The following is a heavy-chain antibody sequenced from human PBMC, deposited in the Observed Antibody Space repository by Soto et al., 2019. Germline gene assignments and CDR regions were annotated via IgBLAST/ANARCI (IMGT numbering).Heavy chain of an antibody. Sequence: EVQLLESGGGLVQPGGSLRLSCAASGFTFSSYAMSWVRQAPGKGLEWVSAISVSGGSTYYADSVKGRFTISRDNSKNTLYLQMNSLRAEDTAVYYCARCSIAVAGKGPADYWGQGTLVTVSS. CDR1: GFTFSSYA. D-gene: IGHD6-19*01. V-gene: IGHV3-23*01. CDR2: ISVSGGST. J-gene: IGHJ4*02. CDR3: ARCSIAVAGKGPADY.